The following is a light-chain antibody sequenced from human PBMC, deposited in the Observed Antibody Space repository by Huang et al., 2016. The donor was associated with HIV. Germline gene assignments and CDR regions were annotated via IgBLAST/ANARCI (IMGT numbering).Light chain of an antibody. Sequence: AIRLTQSPSSLSASTGDRVTITCRASPGISSYLAWYQQKPGKAPKLLISSASTLQSGVPSRFSGSGFGTDFTLTISSLQSEDLGTYHCQQCYTYPHSFGQGTKLEIK. J-gene: IGKJ2*03. CDR3: QQCYTYPHS. CDR1: PGISSY. CDR2: SAS. V-gene: IGKV1-8*01.